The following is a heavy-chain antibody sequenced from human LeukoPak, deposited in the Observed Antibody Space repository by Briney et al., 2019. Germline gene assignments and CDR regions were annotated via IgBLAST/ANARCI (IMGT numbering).Heavy chain of an antibody. CDR3: AKDIEDIVVVPAAYYFDY. V-gene: IGHV3-23*01. D-gene: IGHD2-2*01. CDR1: GFTFSSYG. CDR2: ISGSGGST. Sequence: PGGSLRLSCAASGFTFSSYGMSWVRQAPGKGLGWVSAISGSGGSTYYADSVKGRFTISRDNSKNTLYLQMNSLRAEDTAVYYCAKDIEDIVVVPAAYYFDYWGQGTLVTVSS. J-gene: IGHJ4*02.